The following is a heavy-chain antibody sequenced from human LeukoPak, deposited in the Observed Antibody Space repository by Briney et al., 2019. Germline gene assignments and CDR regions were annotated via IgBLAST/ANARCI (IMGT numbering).Heavy chain of an antibody. V-gene: IGHV3-48*03. CDR2: ISRSGNTI. D-gene: IGHD3-10*01. J-gene: IGHJ3*02. Sequence: PGGSLRLSCAISGFTFSGCELTWVRQAPGKGLEWISYISRSGNTIYYEDSVKGRFTTSRDNAKNSLYLQMNSLRVEDTAVYYCARVATMVRVPIDALDIWGQGTMVSVSS. CDR3: ARVATMVRVPIDALDI. CDR1: GFTFSGCE.